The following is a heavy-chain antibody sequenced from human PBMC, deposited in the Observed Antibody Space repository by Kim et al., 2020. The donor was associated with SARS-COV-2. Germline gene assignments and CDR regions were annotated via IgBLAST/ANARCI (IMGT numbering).Heavy chain of an antibody. CDR1: GYTFTSYG. CDR3: ARDPPYNWNPNAPADYYYYGMDV. D-gene: IGHD1-20*01. J-gene: IGHJ6*02. CDR2: ISAYNGNT. Sequence: ASVKVSCKASGYTFTSYGISWVRQAPGQGLEWMGWISAYNGNTNYAQKLQGRVTMTTDTSTSTAYMELRSLRSDDTAVYYCARDPPYNWNPNAPADYYYYGMDVWGQGTTVTVSS. V-gene: IGHV1-18*01.